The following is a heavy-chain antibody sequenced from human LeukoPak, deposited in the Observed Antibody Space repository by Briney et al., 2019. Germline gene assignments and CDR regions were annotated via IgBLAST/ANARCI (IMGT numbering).Heavy chain of an antibody. J-gene: IGHJ4*02. Sequence: SETLSLTCTVSGGSISSYYWSWIRQPPGKGLEWIGYIYYSGSTNYNPSLKSRVTMSVDTSKNHFSLKLSSVTAADTAVYYCARFIAAPYYFDYWGRGTLVTVSS. CDR1: GGSISSYY. CDR3: ARFIAAPYYFDY. V-gene: IGHV4-59*01. CDR2: IYYSGST. D-gene: IGHD6-13*01.